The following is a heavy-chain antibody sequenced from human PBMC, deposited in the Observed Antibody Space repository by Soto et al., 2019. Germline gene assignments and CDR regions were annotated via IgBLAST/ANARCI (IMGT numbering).Heavy chain of an antibody. CDR3: ARSYYYGSGSYLLGY. D-gene: IGHD3-10*01. J-gene: IGHJ4*02. V-gene: IGHV4-61*08. Sequence: SETLSLTCTVSDGSVSSGGYYWSWIRQPPGKGLEWIGYIYYSGSTNYNPSLKSRVTISVDTSKNQFSLKLSSVTAADTAVYYCARSYYYGSGSYLLGYWGQGTLVTVSS. CDR2: IYYSGST. CDR1: DGSVSSGGYY.